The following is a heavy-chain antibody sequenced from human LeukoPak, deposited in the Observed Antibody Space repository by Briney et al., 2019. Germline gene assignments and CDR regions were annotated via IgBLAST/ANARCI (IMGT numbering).Heavy chain of an antibody. CDR3: AKGTSSWHEFDY. J-gene: IGHJ4*02. CDR2: ISWDGGST. V-gene: IGHV3-43D*03. D-gene: IGHD6-13*01. CDR1: GFTFDDYA. Sequence: GGSLRLSCAASGFTFDDYAMHWVRQAPGKGLEWVSLISWDGGSTYYADSVKGRFTISRDNSKNSLYLQMNSLRAEDTALYYCAKGTSSWHEFDYWGQGTLVTVSS.